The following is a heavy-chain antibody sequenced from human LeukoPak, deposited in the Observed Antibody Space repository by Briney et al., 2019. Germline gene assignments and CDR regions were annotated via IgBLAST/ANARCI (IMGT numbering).Heavy chain of an antibody. V-gene: IGHV3-30-3*01. Sequence: PGGSLRLSCAASGFTFSSYAMHRVRQAPGKGLEWVAVISYDGSNKYYADSVKGRFTISRDNSKNTLYLQMNSLRAEDTAVYYCARDPSTLIVGALFDYWGQGTLVTVSS. J-gene: IGHJ4*02. D-gene: IGHD1-26*01. CDR3: ARDPSTLIVGALFDY. CDR1: GFTFSSYA. CDR2: ISYDGSNK.